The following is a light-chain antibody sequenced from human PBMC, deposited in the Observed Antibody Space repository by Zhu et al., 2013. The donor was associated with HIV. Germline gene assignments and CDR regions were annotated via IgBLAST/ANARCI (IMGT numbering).Light chain of an antibody. CDR3: QQANSFPLT. Sequence: DIHMTQSPSSLAASIGDKVTVTCRASQVIGNSLAWFQQKPGKAPKSLIYAASNLQSGVPSRFSATGSGTDFTLTISSLQPEDYAVYYCQQANSFPLTFGGRDQGGDQ. CDR2: AAS. J-gene: IGKJ4*01. CDR1: QVIGNS. V-gene: IGKV1-16*01.